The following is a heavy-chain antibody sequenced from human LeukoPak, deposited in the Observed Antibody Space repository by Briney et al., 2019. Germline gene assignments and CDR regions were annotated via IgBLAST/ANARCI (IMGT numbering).Heavy chain of an antibody. CDR3: ARSPAGIAVAGTLGYYFDY. V-gene: IGHV4-59*12. CDR2: IYYSGST. D-gene: IGHD6-19*01. Sequence: SETLSLTCTVSGVSISSYYWSWIRQPPGKGLEWIGDIYYSGSTNYNPSLKSRVTISVDTSKNQFSLKLSSVTAADTAVYYCARSPAGIAVAGTLGYYFDYWGQGTLVTVSS. J-gene: IGHJ4*02. CDR1: GVSISSYY.